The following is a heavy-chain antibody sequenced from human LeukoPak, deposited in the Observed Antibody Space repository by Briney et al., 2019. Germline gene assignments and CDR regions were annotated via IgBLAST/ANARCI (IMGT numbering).Heavy chain of an antibody. J-gene: IGHJ3*02. Sequence: SETLSLTCAVYGGSFSGYYWSWIRQPPGKGLEWIGEINHSGSTNYNPSLKSRVTISVDTSKNQFSLKLSSVTAADTAVYYCARGRQATYYGSGSRLKTRDAFDIWGQGTMVTVSS. CDR2: INHSGST. D-gene: IGHD3-10*01. CDR3: ARGRQATYYGSGSRLKTRDAFDI. V-gene: IGHV4-34*01. CDR1: GGSFSGYY.